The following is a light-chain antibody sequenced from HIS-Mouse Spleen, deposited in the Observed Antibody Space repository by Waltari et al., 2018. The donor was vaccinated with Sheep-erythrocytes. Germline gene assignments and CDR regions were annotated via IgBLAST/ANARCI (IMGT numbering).Light chain of an antibody. CDR2: AAS. CDR3: QQSYSTPPT. J-gene: IGKJ4*01. V-gene: IGKV1-39*01. Sequence: IQMTHSPSSLSASVGDRVTITCRASQSISSYLNWYQQKPGKAPKLLIYAASSLQSGVLSRFSGSGSGTDFTLTISSLQPEDFATYYCQQSYSTPPTFGGGTKVEIK. CDR1: QSISSY.